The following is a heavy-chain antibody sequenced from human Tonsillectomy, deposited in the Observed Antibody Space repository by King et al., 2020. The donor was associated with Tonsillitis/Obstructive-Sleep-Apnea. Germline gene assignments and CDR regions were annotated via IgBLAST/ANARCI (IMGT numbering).Heavy chain of an antibody. CDR1: GFTFSSYA. CDR2: ISSNGGST. Sequence: VQLVESGGGLVQPGGSLRLSCSASGFTFSSYAMHWVRQAPGKGLEYVSAISSNGGSTYYADSVKGRFTISRDNSKNTLYLQMSSLRAEDTAVYYCVKAAASSGYSDDAFDIWGQGTMVTVSS. D-gene: IGHD3-22*01. J-gene: IGHJ3*02. V-gene: IGHV3-64D*06. CDR3: VKAAASSGYSDDAFDI.